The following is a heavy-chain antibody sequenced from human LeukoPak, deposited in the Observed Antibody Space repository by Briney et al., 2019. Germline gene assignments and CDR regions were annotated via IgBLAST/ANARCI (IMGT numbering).Heavy chain of an antibody. Sequence: PSQTLSLTCTVSGGSISSGGYYWSWIRQHPGEGLEWIGYIYYSGSTYYNPSLKSRVTISADTSKNQFSLKLSSVTAADTAVYYCARARSAAGNFDYWGQGTLVTVSS. V-gene: IGHV4-31*03. CDR2: IYYSGST. CDR1: GGSISSGGYY. J-gene: IGHJ4*02. CDR3: ARARSAAGNFDY. D-gene: IGHD6-13*01.